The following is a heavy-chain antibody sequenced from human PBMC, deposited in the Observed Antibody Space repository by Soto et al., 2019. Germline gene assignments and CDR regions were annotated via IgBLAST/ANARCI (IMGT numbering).Heavy chain of an antibody. J-gene: IGHJ2*01. V-gene: IGHV1-3*01. CDR1: GYTSTNYA. Sequence: QVQLVQSGAEVKKPGASVKVSCKASGYTSTNYAMHWVRQAPGQRLEWMGWINAGNGNTKYSQKFQGRVTITRDTSASTAYMELSSLRSEDTAVYYCARGGSLYWYFDLWGRGTLVTVSS. CDR3: ARGGSLYWYFDL. CDR2: INAGNGNT. D-gene: IGHD1-26*01.